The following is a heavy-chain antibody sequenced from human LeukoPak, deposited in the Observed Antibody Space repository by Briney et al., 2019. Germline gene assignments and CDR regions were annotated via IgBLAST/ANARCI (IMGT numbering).Heavy chain of an antibody. Sequence: PSETLSLTCTVSGGSISSSSYYWGWIRQPPGKGLEWIGSIYYSGSTYYNPSLKSRVTISVDTSKNQFSLKLSSVTAADTAVYYCARPTSGAVARGRAFDIWGQGTMVTVSS. J-gene: IGHJ3*02. CDR2: IYYSGST. D-gene: IGHD6-19*01. CDR3: ARPTSGAVARGRAFDI. CDR1: GGSISSSSYY. V-gene: IGHV4-39*01.